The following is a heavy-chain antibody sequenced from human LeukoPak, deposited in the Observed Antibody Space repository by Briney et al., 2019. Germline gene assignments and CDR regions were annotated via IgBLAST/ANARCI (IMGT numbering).Heavy chain of an antibody. CDR3: ARDMSVPAASLSGYYYMDV. V-gene: IGHV3-20*04. Sequence: PGGSLRPSCAASGCTFDDYGMSWVRQAPGKGLEWVSGINWNGGSTGYADSVKGRFTISRDNAKNSLYLQMNSLRAEDTALYYCARDMSVPAASLSGYYYMDVWGKGTTVTVSS. CDR1: GCTFDDYG. D-gene: IGHD2-2*01. J-gene: IGHJ6*03. CDR2: INWNGGST.